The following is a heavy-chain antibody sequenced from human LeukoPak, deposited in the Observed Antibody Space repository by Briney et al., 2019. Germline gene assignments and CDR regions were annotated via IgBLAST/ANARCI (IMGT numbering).Heavy chain of an antibody. Sequence: SETLSLTCAVSGDSISSGSYSWSWIRQPPGKGLEWIGHIYYSGSTYYNPSLKSRLNMSVDRSKNQLSLKLNSVTAADTAICYCAREVPGSPNNWLDPWGQGTLVTVSS. CDR1: GDSISSGSYS. J-gene: IGHJ5*02. D-gene: IGHD3-10*01. V-gene: IGHV4-30-4*07. CDR2: IYYSGST. CDR3: AREVPGSPNNWLDP.